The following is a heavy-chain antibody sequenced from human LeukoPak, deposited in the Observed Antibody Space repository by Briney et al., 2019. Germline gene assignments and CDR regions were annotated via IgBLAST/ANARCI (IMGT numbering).Heavy chain of an antibody. Sequence: GGSLKLSCAASGFTFTNYGFHWVRQVTGKGLEWVSAIGGGGDTYYSASVEGRFTISRENGKTSLFLQMNSLRDGDTAVYYCAREISGAAGGHYYYGVDVWGQGTTVIVSS. V-gene: IGHV3-13*01. J-gene: IGHJ6*02. CDR1: GFTFTNYG. CDR2: IGGGGDT. CDR3: AREISGAAGGHYYYGVDV. D-gene: IGHD6-13*01.